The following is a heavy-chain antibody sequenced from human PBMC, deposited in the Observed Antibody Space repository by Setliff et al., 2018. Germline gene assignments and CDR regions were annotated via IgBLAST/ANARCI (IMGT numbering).Heavy chain of an antibody. Sequence: PGGSLRLSCAASGFFIRSYEMNWVRQTPGKGLEWVSYINSGGTKIYYADSVEGRFTISRDNSKNSLFLQMNSVRAEDTAVYYCARSINGYQQRYDFWGQGALVTVSS. CDR1: GFFIRSYE. J-gene: IGHJ4*02. CDR2: INSGGTKI. V-gene: IGHV3-48*03. D-gene: IGHD3-16*01. CDR3: ARSINGYQQRYDF.